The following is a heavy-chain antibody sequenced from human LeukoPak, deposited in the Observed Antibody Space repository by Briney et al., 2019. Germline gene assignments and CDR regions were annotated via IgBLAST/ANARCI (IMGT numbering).Heavy chain of an antibody. D-gene: IGHD3-10*01. CDR1: GGSISSSSYY. V-gene: IGHV4-39*01. J-gene: IGHJ5*02. Sequence: SETLSLTCTVSGGSISSSSYYWGWIRQPPGKGLEWIGSIYYSGSTYYNPSLKSRVTISVDTSKNQFSLKLSSVTAADTAVYYCVRGQSRITMVRGVITQSPNWFDPWGQGTLVTVSS. CDR3: VRGQSRITMVRGVITQSPNWFDP. CDR2: IYYSGST.